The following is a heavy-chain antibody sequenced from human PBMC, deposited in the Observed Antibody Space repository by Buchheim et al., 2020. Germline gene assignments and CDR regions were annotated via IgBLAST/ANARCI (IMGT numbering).Heavy chain of an antibody. J-gene: IGHJ4*02. CDR3: ARDEVCRGGSCYTPTNFDY. CDR1: GFTFSSYA. D-gene: IGHD2-15*01. Sequence: QVQLVESGGGVVQPGRSLRLSCAASGFTFSSYAMHWVRQAPGKGLEWVAVISYDGSNKYYADSVKGRFTISSDNSKNTLYLQMNSLRAEDTAVYYCARDEVCRGGSCYTPTNFDYWGQGTL. V-gene: IGHV3-30-3*01. CDR2: ISYDGSNK.